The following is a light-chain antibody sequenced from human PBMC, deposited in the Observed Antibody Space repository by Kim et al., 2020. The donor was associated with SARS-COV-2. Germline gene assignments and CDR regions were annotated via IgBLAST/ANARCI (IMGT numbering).Light chain of an antibody. CDR1: QSISGS. V-gene: IGKV1-5*03. Sequence: DIQMTQSPSTLSASVGDRVTITCRASQSISGSLAWYQQKPGKAPKFLIYKASILESGVPSRFSGSGSGTEFTLTISSLQPDDFATYFCQQYKGYPYAFGQGTKLEI. J-gene: IGKJ2*01. CDR3: QQYKGYPYA. CDR2: KAS.